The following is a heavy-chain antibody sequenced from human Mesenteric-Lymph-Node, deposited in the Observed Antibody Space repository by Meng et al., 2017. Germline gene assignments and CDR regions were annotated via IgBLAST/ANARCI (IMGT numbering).Heavy chain of an antibody. Sequence: QGQLQEPVPGLVKPSETRSPTCAVSGGSISRSDWWSWVRQPPGKGLEWIGETSHSGSTNYSPSLKSRVTISLDKSKNQLSLKLNSVTAADTAVYYCASSDYYRSDYWGQGTLVTVSS. J-gene: IGHJ4*02. CDR1: GGSISRSDW. D-gene: IGHD3-22*01. CDR2: TSHSGST. CDR3: ASSDYYRSDY. V-gene: IGHV4-4*02.